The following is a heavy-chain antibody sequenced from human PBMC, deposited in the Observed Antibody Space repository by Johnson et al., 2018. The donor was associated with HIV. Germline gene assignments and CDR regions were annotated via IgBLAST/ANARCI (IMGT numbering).Heavy chain of an antibody. D-gene: IGHD3-22*01. Sequence: MLLVESGGGLVQPGGSLRLSCAASGFTVSSNYMSWVRQAPGKGLEWVANIKQDGSEKYYVDSVKGRFTISRDNAKNSLYLQMNSLRAEDTAVYYCARDARYYYDSRGDAFDIWGQGTMVTVSS. J-gene: IGHJ3*02. CDR3: ARDARYYYDSRGDAFDI. CDR1: GFTVSSNY. CDR2: IKQDGSEK. V-gene: IGHV3-7*01.